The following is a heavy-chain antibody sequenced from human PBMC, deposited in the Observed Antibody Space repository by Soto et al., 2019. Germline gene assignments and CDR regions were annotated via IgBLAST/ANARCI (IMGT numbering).Heavy chain of an antibody. Sequence: QVQLVESGGGVVQPGRSLRLSCASSGFTFSSYAMHWVRQAPGKGLEWVAVITYDGANKYYADSVKGRFTLSRDNSKDTLYLQMNSLGTEDTAVYYCARGRGWGDNDVWYHGMDVWGQGTTVTVSS. J-gene: IGHJ6*02. CDR2: ITYDGANK. CDR1: GFTFSSYA. CDR3: ARGRGWGDNDVWYHGMDV. D-gene: IGHD1-1*01. V-gene: IGHV3-30-3*01.